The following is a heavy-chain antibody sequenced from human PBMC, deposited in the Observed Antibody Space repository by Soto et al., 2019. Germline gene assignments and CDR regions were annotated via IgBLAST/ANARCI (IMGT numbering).Heavy chain of an antibody. CDR1: VFTLGDYA. CDR2: IRSKAYGGTT. CDR3: TRFYKEAVAGTRAFDI. Sequence: PGGSLRLSCTASVFTLGDYAMSWFRQAPGKGLEWVGFIRSKAYGGTTEYAASVKGRFTISRDDSKSIAYLQMNSLKTEDTAVYYCTRFYKEAVAGTRAFDIWGQGTMVTVSS. J-gene: IGHJ3*02. D-gene: IGHD6-19*01. V-gene: IGHV3-49*03.